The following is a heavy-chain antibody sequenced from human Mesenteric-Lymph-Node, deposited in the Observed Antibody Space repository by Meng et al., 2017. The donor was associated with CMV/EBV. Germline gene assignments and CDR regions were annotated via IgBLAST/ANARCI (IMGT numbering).Heavy chain of an antibody. D-gene: IGHD3-10*01. CDR3: ARGLWFGELPPGY. J-gene: IGHJ4*02. Sequence: GESLKISCSASGFVFSRYTMNWVRQAPGKGLEWVSYISSSSSTIYYADSVKGRFTISRDNAKNSLYLQMNSLRAEDTAVYYCARGLWFGELPPGYWGQGTLVTVSS. CDR2: ISSSSSTI. CDR1: GFVFSRYT. V-gene: IGHV3-48*04.